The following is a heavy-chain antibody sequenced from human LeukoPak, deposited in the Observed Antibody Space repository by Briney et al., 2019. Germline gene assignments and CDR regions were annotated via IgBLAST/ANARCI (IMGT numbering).Heavy chain of an antibody. J-gene: IGHJ6*03. CDR1: GESLRGYY. CDR3: ASRPYCSGGSCYSDYYYYYMDV. Sequence: SDTLSLTCAVYGESLRGYYWSWIRQPSGRRVEGIGEINHSGSTNYNPSLKNRVTISVDTSKNQFSLKLSSVTAADTAVYYCASRPYCSGGSCYSDYYYYYMDVWGKGTTVTVSS. V-gene: IGHV4-34*01. D-gene: IGHD2-15*01. CDR2: INHSGST.